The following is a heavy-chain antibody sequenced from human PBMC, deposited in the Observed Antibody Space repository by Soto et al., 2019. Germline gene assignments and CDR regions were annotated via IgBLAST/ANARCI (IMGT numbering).Heavy chain of an antibody. V-gene: IGHV3-21*01. D-gene: IGHD2-2*01. Sequence: GGSLRLSCAASGFTFSSYSMNWVRQAPGKGLEWVSSISSSSSYIYYADSVKGRFTISRDNAKNSLYLQMNSLRAEDTAVYYCARAYCSSTSCSGGEAFDYWGQGTLVTVSS. CDR2: ISSSSSYI. J-gene: IGHJ4*02. CDR3: ARAYCSSTSCSGGEAFDY. CDR1: GFTFSSYS.